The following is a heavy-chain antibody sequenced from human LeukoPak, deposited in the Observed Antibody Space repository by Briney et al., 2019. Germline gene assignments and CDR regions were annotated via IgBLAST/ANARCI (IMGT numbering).Heavy chain of an antibody. CDR2: INTDGSST. D-gene: IGHD3-9*01. J-gene: IGHJ4*02. CDR1: GFTFSSYW. Sequence: GGSLRLSCAASGFTFSSYWMHWVRQAPGKGLVWVSRINTDGSSTSYADSVKGRFTISRDNAKNTLYLQMNSLRAEDTAVYYCARGTDYDILTGYSTIDYWGQGTLVTVSS. CDR3: ARGTDYDILTGYSTIDY. V-gene: IGHV3-74*01.